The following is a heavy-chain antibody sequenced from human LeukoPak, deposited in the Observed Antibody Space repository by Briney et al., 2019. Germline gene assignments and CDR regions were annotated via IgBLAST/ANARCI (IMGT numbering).Heavy chain of an antibody. CDR3: ARDADLDGYNYGGFDY. CDR1: GFTFSSYW. CDR2: INSDGSST. Sequence: GGSLRLSCAASGFTFSSYWMHWVRQAPGKGLVWVSRINSDGSSTSYADSVKGRFTISRDNAKNSLYLQMNSLRAEDTAVYYCARDADLDGYNYGGFDYWGQGTLVTVSS. J-gene: IGHJ4*02. D-gene: IGHD5-24*01. V-gene: IGHV3-74*01.